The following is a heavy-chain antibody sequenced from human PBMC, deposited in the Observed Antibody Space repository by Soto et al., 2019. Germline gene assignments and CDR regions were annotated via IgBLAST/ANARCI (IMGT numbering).Heavy chain of an antibody. V-gene: IGHV4-59*01. D-gene: IGHD5-12*01. CDR2: IYYSGST. CDR3: ARDGYSGYDLGY. CDR1: GGSISSYY. J-gene: IGHJ4*02. Sequence: QVQLQESGPGLVKPSETLSLTCTVSGGSISSYYWSWIRQPPGKGLEWIGYIYYSGSTNYNPSLKSRVTISVDTSKNQFSLKLSSVTAADTAVYYCARDGYSGYDLGYWGQGTLVTVSS.